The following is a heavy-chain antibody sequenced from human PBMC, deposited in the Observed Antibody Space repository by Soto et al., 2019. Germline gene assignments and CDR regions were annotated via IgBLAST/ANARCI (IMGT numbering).Heavy chain of an antibody. CDR2: ISYTGST. D-gene: IGHD3-16*01. Sequence: QVQLQESGPGLVKPSETLSLTCTVSGGSISSYYWSWIRQPPGKGLEWSGYISYTGSTNKNPSLMIRYTISLETSKKEFYLQLSAVTAADTAVDYCGNVNWYFDLWGRGTLATVSS. CDR3: GNVNWYFDL. CDR1: GGSISSYY. J-gene: IGHJ2*01. V-gene: IGHV4-59*01.